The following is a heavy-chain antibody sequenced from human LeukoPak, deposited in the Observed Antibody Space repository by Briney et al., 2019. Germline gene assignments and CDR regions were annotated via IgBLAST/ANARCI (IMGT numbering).Heavy chain of an antibody. Sequence: SETLSLTCSVSGGSFSGYYWTWIRQPPGKGLEWIGEINHSGSADYNPSLKSRVTISLDTSKNQFSLKLSSVTAADTAVYYCASARVGATQGDAFDIWGQGTMVTVSS. V-gene: IGHV4-34*01. CDR2: INHSGSA. J-gene: IGHJ3*02. D-gene: IGHD1-26*01. CDR3: ASARVGATQGDAFDI. CDR1: GGSFSGYY.